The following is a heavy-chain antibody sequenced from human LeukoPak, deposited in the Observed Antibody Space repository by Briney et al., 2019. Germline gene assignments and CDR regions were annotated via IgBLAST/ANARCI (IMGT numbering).Heavy chain of an antibody. Sequence: ASVKVSCKASGYTFTGYYMHWVRQAPGQGLEWMGWMNPNSGNTGYAQKFQGRVTMTRNTSISTAYMELSSLRSEDTAVYYCARVGVTMIVVDVWGQGTMVTVSS. CDR1: GYTFTGYY. CDR3: ARVGVTMIVVDV. J-gene: IGHJ3*01. CDR2: MNPNSGNT. V-gene: IGHV1-8*02. D-gene: IGHD3-22*01.